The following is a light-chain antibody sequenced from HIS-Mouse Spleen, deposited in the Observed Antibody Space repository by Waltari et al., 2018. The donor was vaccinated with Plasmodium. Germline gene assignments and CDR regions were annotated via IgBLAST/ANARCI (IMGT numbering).Light chain of an antibody. J-gene: IGLJ3*02. CDR1: KLGDKY. CDR2: QDS. V-gene: IGLV3-1*01. Sequence: SYELTQPPSVSVSPGQTDSLTCSGDKLGDKYACWYQQKPGQSPVLVIYQDSKRPSGSPERFSGSNSGNTATLTISGTQAMDEADYYCQAWDSSTAVFGGGTKLTVL. CDR3: QAWDSSTAV.